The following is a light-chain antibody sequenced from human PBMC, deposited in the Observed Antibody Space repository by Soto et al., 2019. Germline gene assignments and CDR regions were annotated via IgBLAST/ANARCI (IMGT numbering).Light chain of an antibody. CDR2: AAS. CDR3: QQLNSYPQIT. Sequence: DIQLTQSPSFLSASVGDRVTITCRASQGISSYLAWYQQKPGKAPKLLIYAASTLQSGVPSRFSGSGSGTEFTLTISSLPPEDFATYYCQQLNSYPQITFGQGTRLEIK. CDR1: QGISSY. V-gene: IGKV1-9*01. J-gene: IGKJ5*01.